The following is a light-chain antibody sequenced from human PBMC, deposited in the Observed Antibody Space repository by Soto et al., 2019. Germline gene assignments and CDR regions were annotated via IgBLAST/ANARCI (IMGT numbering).Light chain of an antibody. V-gene: IGKV3-11*01. Sequence: EIEMTQSPSTLSVSAGERATLSCRASQSVSSRLAWYQQKPGQAPRLLIYDASNWPSGIPAKFSGSGSGTDFTLTINSLEPEDFAAYYCQHCDNCPVTFGGGTKVDIK. CDR1: QSVSSR. J-gene: IGKJ4*01. CDR2: DAS. CDR3: QHCDNCPVT.